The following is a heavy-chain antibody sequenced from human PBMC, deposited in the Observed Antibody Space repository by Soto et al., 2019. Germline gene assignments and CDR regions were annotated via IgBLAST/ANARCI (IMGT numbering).Heavy chain of an antibody. J-gene: IGHJ4*02. Sequence: QVQLVQSGAEVKKPGSSVKVSCKASGSTFSSYTISWLRQAPGQGLEWMGRIIPILGIANYAQKFQGRVTITADKSTSTAYMGLSSLRSEDTAVYYCARAVWLGDTTEEARLAYWGQGTLVTVSS. CDR3: ARAVWLGDTTEEARLAY. CDR2: IIPILGIA. D-gene: IGHD1-26*01. CDR1: GSTFSSYT. V-gene: IGHV1-69*02.